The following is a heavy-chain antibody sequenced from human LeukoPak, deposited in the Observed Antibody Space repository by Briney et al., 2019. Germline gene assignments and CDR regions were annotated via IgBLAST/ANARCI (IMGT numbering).Heavy chain of an antibody. V-gene: IGHV4-34*01. J-gene: IGHJ4*02. CDR3: ARRPYYFDY. CDR2: INHSGST. Sequence: SETLSLTCVVYGGSFSGYYWSWIRQPPGKGLEWIGEINHSGSTNYNPSLKSRVTISVDTSKNQFSLKLSSVTAADTAVYYCARRPYYFDYWGQGTLVTVSS. CDR1: GGSFSGYY.